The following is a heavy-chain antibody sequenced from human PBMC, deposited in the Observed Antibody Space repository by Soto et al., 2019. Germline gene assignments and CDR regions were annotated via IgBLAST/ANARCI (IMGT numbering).Heavy chain of an antibody. Sequence: QVQLVQSGTEVTKPGSSVTVSCTASGDIFSRSTLSWVRQAPGQRLEWMGRINPMLGMSNSALTFQGRLTISAETSKNKVYMHLNSLRSDDTAVYCCATSYGSGSAHFDSWGQGTLVTVSS. D-gene: IGHD3-10*01. J-gene: IGHJ4*02. CDR3: ATSYGSGSAHFDS. V-gene: IGHV1-69*02. CDR2: INPMLGMS. CDR1: GDIFSRST.